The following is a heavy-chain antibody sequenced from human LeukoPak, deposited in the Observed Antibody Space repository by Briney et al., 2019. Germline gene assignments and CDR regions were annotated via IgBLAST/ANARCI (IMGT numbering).Heavy chain of an antibody. CDR2: IIPIFGTA. V-gene: IGHV1-69*06. Sequence: SVTVSCKASGGTFSSYAISWVRQAPGQGLEWMGGIIPIFGTANYAQKFQGRVTITADKSTSTAYMELSSLRSEDTAVYYCARLRGTKYYFDYWGQGTLVTVSS. D-gene: IGHD1-1*01. J-gene: IGHJ4*02. CDR1: GGTFSSYA. CDR3: ARLRGTKYYFDY.